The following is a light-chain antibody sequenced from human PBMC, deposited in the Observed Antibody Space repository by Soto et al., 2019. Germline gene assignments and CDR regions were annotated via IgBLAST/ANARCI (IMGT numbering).Light chain of an antibody. CDR3: QHRSNWPLT. V-gene: IGKV3-11*01. CDR1: PSVNSY. CDR2: DAS. J-gene: IGKJ4*01. Sequence: EIVLTQSPAILSLSPGEGATLSCRASPSVNSYLVWYQQKPGQAPRLLIYDASNRATGIPARFSGSGSGTDFTLTISRLEPEDFAVYYCQHRSNWPLTFGGGTKVEIK.